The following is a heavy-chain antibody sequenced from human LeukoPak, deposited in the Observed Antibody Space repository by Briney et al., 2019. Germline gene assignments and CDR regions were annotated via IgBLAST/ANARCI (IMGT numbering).Heavy chain of an antibody. D-gene: IGHD2-15*01. CDR1: GGSFSSSSYY. V-gene: IGHV4-39*01. J-gene: IGHJ5*02. CDR2: IYYSGST. Sequence: SETLSLTCTVSGGSFSSSSYYWGWIRQPPGKGLEWIGSIYYSGSTYYNPSPKSRVTISVDTSKNQFSLKLSSVTAADTAVYYCARQLHIVVVVAAWFDPWGQGTLVTVSS. CDR3: ARQLHIVVVVAAWFDP.